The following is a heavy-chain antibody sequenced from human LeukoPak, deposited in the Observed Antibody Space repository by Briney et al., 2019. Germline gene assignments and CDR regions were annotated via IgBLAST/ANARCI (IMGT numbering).Heavy chain of an antibody. CDR2: IYSGGST. D-gene: IGHD1-26*01. CDR3: ARGERPIGPMDY. V-gene: IGHV3-53*01. CDR1: GFTVSSDY. Sequence: GGSLRLSCAASGFTVSSDYMSWVRQAPGKGLEWVSVIYSGGSTYYADSVKGRFTISRDNSKNTLYLQMNSLRAEDTAVYYCARGERPIGPMDYWGQGTLVTVSS. J-gene: IGHJ4*02.